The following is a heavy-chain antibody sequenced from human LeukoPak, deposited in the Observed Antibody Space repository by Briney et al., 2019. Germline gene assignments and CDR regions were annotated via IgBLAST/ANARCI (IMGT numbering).Heavy chain of an antibody. D-gene: IGHD3-10*01. J-gene: IGHJ6*02. Sequence: GGSLRLSCAAFGFAFSDYYMSWIRQAPGKGLEWVSYITTSSSYTNYADSVKGRFTISRDNGKNLLYLQMNSLRAEDTAVYYCARDRGVSILLWLDVWGQGTTVTVSS. CDR2: ITTSSSYT. V-gene: IGHV3-11*06. CDR1: GFAFSDYY. CDR3: ARDRGVSILLWLDV.